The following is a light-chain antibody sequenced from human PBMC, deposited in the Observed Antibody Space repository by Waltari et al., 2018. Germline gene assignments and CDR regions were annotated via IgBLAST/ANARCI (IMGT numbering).Light chain of an antibody. V-gene: IGKV3-20*01. CDR3: QKYMSLPAT. Sequence: SCRASQGVGSSLGWYQQKNGQAPELLIYAASTRASGIPYRFSGGGSGTDFSLTISRLEPEDFAVYYCQKYMSLPATFGQGTKVEV. CDR1: QGVGSS. J-gene: IGKJ1*01. CDR2: AAS.